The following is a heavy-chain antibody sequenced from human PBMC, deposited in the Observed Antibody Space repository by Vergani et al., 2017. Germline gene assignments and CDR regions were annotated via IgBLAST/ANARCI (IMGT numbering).Heavy chain of an antibody. J-gene: IGHJ3*02. CDR1: GSSISSGYY. V-gene: IGHV4-38-2*01. CDR2: IYHSGST. CDR3: ARQQGGYGAAFDI. D-gene: IGHD4-17*01. Sequence: QVQLQESGPGLVKPSETLSLTCAVPGSSISSGYYWGWIRQPPGKGLEWIGSIYHSGSTYYNPSLKSRVTILVDTSKNQFSLKLSSVTAADTAVYYCARQQGGYGAAFDIWGQGTMVAVSS.